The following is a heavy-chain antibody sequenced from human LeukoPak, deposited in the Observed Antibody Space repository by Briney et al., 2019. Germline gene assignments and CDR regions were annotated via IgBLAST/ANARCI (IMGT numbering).Heavy chain of an antibody. CDR2: IIQDGSET. CDR3: ATDDYRGLGY. J-gene: IGHJ4*02. V-gene: IGHV3-74*01. CDR1: GITFRNYW. Sequence: GGSLRLSCATSGITFRNYWMHWVRQAPGKGLVWVSHIIQDGSETFYADSVKGRFTISRDNAKNTVYLQMNSLRVEDTAVYYCATDDYRGLGYWGQGNLVTVSS. D-gene: IGHD3-16*01.